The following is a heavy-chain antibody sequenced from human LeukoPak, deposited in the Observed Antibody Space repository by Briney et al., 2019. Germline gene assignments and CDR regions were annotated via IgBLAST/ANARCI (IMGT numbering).Heavy chain of an antibody. V-gene: IGHV3-21*01. D-gene: IGHD3-22*01. J-gene: IGHJ4*02. CDR3: ARYLTTSIAYYFDC. CDR1: GFTFSSYA. CDR2: MSSSGSYI. Sequence: TGGSLRLSCAASGFTFSSYAMNWVRQAPGKGLEWVSFMSSSGSYIYYADSVKGRFTISRDNAKNSLYLQMNSLRAEDTAVYYCARYLTTSIAYYFDCWGQGTLVTVSS.